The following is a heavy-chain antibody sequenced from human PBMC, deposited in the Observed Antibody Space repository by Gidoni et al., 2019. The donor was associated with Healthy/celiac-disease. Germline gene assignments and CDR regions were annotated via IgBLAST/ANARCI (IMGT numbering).Heavy chain of an antibody. Sequence: EVQLVESGGGLVQPGGSLRLSCAASGFTFSSYEMNWVRQAPGKGLEWVSYISSSGNTIYDADSVKGRFTISRDNAKNSLYLQMNSLRAEDTAVYYCARGSPRMYYGDPDAFDIWGPGTMVTVSS. V-gene: IGHV3-48*03. J-gene: IGHJ3*02. CDR2: ISSSGNTI. CDR3: ARGSPRMYYGDPDAFDI. CDR1: GFTFSSYE. D-gene: IGHD3-10*01.